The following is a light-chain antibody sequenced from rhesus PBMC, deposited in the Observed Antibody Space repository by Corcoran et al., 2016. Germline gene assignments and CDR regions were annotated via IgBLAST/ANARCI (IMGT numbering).Light chain of an antibody. J-gene: IGKJ2*01. CDR1: QGINRE. CDR2: TAS. CDR3: LQDHTTPYS. V-gene: IGKV1-94*01. Sequence: DIQMTQSPSFLSASVGDRVTVTCRASQGINRELSWYQQKPGRAPTLLIYTASSLQTGVSSRSSGSGSGTDYTLTISSLQPEDVATYYCLQDHTTPYSFGQGTKVEIK.